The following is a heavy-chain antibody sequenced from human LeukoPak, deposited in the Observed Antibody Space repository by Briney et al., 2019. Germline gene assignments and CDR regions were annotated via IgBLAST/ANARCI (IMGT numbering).Heavy chain of an antibody. J-gene: IGHJ4*02. CDR1: GGTFSSYA. CDR3: ARASTYCTNGVCYNSERPPFDY. D-gene: IGHD2-8*01. Sequence: SVKVSCKASGGTFSSYAISWVRQAPGQGLEWMGGIIPIFGTANYAQKFQGRVTITADESTSTAYMELSSLRSEDTAVYYCARASTYCTNGVCYNSERPPFDYWGQGTLVTVSS. V-gene: IGHV1-69*13. CDR2: IIPIFGTA.